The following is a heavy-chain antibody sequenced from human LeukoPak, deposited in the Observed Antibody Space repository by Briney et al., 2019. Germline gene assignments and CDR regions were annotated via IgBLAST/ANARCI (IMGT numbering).Heavy chain of an antibody. J-gene: IGHJ4*02. V-gene: IGHV3-23*01. Sequence: PGGSLRLSCAASGFTFSSYSMNWVRQAPGKGLEWVAGISGTGGSTHYADSVKGRFTISRDNSKNTVYLQMRNLRVEHTAVYYCAKVVAGNIDYYFDYWGQGTLVAVSS. CDR1: GFTFSSYS. CDR3: AKVVAGNIDYYFDY. D-gene: IGHD2/OR15-2a*01. CDR2: ISGTGGST.